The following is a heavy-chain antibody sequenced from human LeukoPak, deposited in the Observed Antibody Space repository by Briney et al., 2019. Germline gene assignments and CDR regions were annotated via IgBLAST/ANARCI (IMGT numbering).Heavy chain of an antibody. CDR3: ARVTGYRIEDYFDY. V-gene: IGHV4-59*01. D-gene: IGHD6-13*01. CDR1: GGSINNYF. J-gene: IGHJ4*02. Sequence: SETLSLTCTVSGGSINNYFWSWIRQPPGKGLECIAYIYYSDSTNYNPSLKSRVTISVETSKNEFSLKLRSVTAADTAVYYCARVTGYRIEDYFDYWGQGTLVTVSS. CDR2: IYYSDST.